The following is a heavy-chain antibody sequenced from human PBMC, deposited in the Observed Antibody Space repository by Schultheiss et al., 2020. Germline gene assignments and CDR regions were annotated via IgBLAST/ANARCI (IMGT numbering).Heavy chain of an antibody. D-gene: IGHD3-22*01. V-gene: IGHV4-59*12. CDR1: GGSISSYY. Sequence: SETLSLTCTVSGGSISSYYWSWIRQPPGKGLEWIGYIYYSGSTNYNPSLKSRVTISVDTSKNQFSLKLNSVTAADTAVYYCARGVRSGGYSEYFDYWGQGTLVTVSS. CDR3: ARGVRSGGYSEYFDY. CDR2: IYYSGST. J-gene: IGHJ4*02.